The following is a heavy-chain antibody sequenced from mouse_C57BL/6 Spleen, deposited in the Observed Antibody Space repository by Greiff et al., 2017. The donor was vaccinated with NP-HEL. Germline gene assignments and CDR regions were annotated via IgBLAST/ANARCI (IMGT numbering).Heavy chain of an antibody. J-gene: IGHJ3*01. D-gene: IGHD1-1*02. CDR2: ISDGGSYT. Sequence: EVKVEESGGGLVKPGGSLKLSCAASGFTFSSYAMSWVRQTPEKRLEWVATISDGGSYTYYPDNVKGRFTISRDNAKNNLYLQMSHLKSEDTAMYYCAREKGYGGNYEFAYWGQGTLVTVSA. V-gene: IGHV5-4*01. CDR1: GFTFSSYA. CDR3: AREKGYGGNYEFAY.